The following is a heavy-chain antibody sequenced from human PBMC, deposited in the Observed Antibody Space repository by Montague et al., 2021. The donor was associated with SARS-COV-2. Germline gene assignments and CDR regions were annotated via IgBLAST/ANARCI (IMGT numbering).Heavy chain of an antibody. V-gene: IGHV4-59*08. CDR1: GGSISGYF. Sequence: SETLSLTCTVSGGSISGYFWSWIRQSPGKGLVWIGYIYYSGTTKYNPALKSRVAISLETSKNQLSLKRNSVTAADTAAYYCAATDYCASGKYDFWGQGTWVTVSS. CDR2: IYYSGTT. CDR3: AATDYCASGKYDF. J-gene: IGHJ4*02. D-gene: IGHD3-10*01.